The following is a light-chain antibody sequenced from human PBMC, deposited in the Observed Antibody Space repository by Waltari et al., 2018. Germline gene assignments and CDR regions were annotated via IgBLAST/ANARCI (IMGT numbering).Light chain of an antibody. Sequence: QSALTQPASVSGSPGQSITISCTGTSSDVGGYNFVSWYHQHPGEAPKLMSYDVSKRPAGISDRFSGSKPGNTASLTISGLQAEDEADYYCSSYTSSSTIVFGGGTKLTVL. CDR2: DVS. CDR3: SSYTSSSTIV. CDR1: SSDVGGYNF. J-gene: IGLJ2*01. V-gene: IGLV2-14*01.